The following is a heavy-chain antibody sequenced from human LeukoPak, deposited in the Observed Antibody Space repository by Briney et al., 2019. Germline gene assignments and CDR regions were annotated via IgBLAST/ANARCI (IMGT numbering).Heavy chain of an antibody. V-gene: IGHV1-46*01. CDR3: TREAGYGDFDY. J-gene: IGHJ4*02. CDR2: SNPSGGST. Sequence: ASVTVSCKASGYTFTSYYIHWVRQVPGQGLEWMGISNPSGGSTRYAQRFQGRVTMTSDTSTSTVYLELSSLRSEDTAVYYCTREAGYGDFDYWGQGTLVTVSS. D-gene: IGHD4-17*01. CDR1: GYTFTSYY.